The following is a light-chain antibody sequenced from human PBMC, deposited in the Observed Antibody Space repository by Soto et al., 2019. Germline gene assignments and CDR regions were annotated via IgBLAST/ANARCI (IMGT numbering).Light chain of an antibody. CDR3: QQGHNWPLT. J-gene: IGKJ5*01. Sequence: DIQMTQSPSSVSASVGDRVTITCRATQGLSVSLAWYQQKPGKAPKLLISVTSRLQSGVPSRFSGSASGTDFTLTIDSLQPEDLATYYCQQGHNWPLTFGQGTRLEIK. V-gene: IGKV1-12*01. CDR1: QGLSVS. CDR2: VTS.